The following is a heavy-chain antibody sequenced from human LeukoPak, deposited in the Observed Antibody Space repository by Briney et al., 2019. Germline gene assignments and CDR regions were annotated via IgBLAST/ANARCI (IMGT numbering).Heavy chain of an antibody. CDR3: ARVLRYFDWLLSGPEWFDP. CDR1: GGSFSGYY. D-gene: IGHD3-9*01. CDR2: INHSGST. Sequence: SETLSLTCAVYGGSFSGYYWSWIRQPPGKGLEWIGEINHSGSTNYNPSLTSRVTISVDTSKNQFSLKLSSVTAADTAVYYCARVLRYFDWLLSGPEWFDPWGQGTLVTVSS. J-gene: IGHJ5*02. V-gene: IGHV4-34*01.